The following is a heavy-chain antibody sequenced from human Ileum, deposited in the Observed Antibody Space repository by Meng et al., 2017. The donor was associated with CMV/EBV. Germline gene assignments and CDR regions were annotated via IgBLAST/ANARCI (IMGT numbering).Heavy chain of an antibody. CDR2: INHGGSS. J-gene: IGHJ4*02. CDR1: GGSFSEYH. CDR3: ARASPQRRFLSY. Sequence: HVKAQPGGAGLLKPSETLALMCAVYGGSFSEYHWSWIRQPPGKGLEWIGEINHGGSSNYNPSLKSRVTISVDRSRNQVSLKLTSVTAADTAVYYCARASPQRRFLSYWGQGTLVTVSS. D-gene: IGHD3-3*01. V-gene: IGHV4-34*01.